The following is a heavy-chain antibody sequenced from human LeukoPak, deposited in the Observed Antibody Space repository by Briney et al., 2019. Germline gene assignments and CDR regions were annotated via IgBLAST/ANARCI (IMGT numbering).Heavy chain of an antibody. J-gene: IGHJ3*02. V-gene: IGHV3-23*01. D-gene: IGHD5-24*01. CDR2: LSPSGADT. Sequence: GGSLRLSCAASGFTFTNYAMNWVRQAPGKGLEWVSTLSPSGADTYYADSVKGRFAISRDISKNTLYLQMNSLRAEDTAVYYCARRAYNWGAFDIWGQGTMVTVSS. CDR3: ARRAYNWGAFDI. CDR1: GFTFTNYA.